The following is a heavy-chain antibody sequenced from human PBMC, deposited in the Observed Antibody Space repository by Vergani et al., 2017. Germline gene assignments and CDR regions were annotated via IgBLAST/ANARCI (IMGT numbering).Heavy chain of an antibody. V-gene: IGHV3-23*01. Sequence: EVQLLESGGGLVQPGGSLRLPCAASGFTFSSYAMSWVRQAPGKGLEWVSAISGSGGSTYYADSVKGRFTISRDNSKNTLYLQMNSLRAEDTAVYYCAGISSGRREKNFDYWGQGTLVTVSS. D-gene: IGHD6-19*01. CDR2: ISGSGGST. CDR1: GFTFSSYA. J-gene: IGHJ4*02. CDR3: AGISSGRREKNFDY.